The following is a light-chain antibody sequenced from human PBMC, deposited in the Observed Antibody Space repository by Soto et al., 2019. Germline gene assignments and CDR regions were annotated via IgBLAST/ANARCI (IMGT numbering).Light chain of an antibody. V-gene: IGKV1-39*01. CDR1: QSISSY. CDR3: QHELT. Sequence: DIQMTQSPSSLSASVGDRVTITCRASQSISSYLNWYQQKPGKAPKLLIYAASSLQSGVPSRFSGSGSGTDFTLTISSLQPEDFATYYCQHELTLGGGTKVDTK. J-gene: IGKJ4*01. CDR2: AAS.